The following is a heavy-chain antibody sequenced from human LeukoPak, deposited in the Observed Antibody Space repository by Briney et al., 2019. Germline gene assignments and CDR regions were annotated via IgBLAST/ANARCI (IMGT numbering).Heavy chain of an antibody. V-gene: IGHV2-5*02. CDR1: GFSLSTGGVG. Sequence: SGPTLVNPTQTLTLTCTFSGFSLSTGGVGVGWIRQPPGKALEWLALIYWDDDKRYSPSLKSRLTITKDTSKNQVVLTMTNMDPVDTATYYCAHLVLSTYSSASTYYFDYWGQGTLVTVSS. CDR2: IYWDDDK. D-gene: IGHD6-19*01. J-gene: IGHJ4*02. CDR3: AHLVLSTYSSASTYYFDY.